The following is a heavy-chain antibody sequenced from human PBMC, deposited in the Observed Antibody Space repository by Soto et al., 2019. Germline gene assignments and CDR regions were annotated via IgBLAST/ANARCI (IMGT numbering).Heavy chain of an antibody. D-gene: IGHD3-22*01. CDR1: GFTFSSYA. CDR3: ARPDYDSSGYSPPDY. J-gene: IGHJ4*02. Sequence: GGSLRLSCAASGFTFSSYAMHWVRQAPGKGLEWVSVISYDGSNKYYADSVKGRFTISRDNSKNTLYLQMNSLRAEDTAVYYCARPDYDSSGYSPPDYWGQEPLVPVSS. CDR2: ISYDGSNK. V-gene: IGHV3-30-3*01.